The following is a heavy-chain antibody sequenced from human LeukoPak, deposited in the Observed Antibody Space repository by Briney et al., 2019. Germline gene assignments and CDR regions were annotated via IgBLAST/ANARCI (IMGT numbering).Heavy chain of an antibody. Sequence: GGSLRLSCAASGFTFSSYGMHWVRQAPGKGLEWVAVISYDGSNKYYADSVKGRFTISRDNAKNSLYLQMNSLRAEDTAVYYCGREKGRQLGYFDYWGQGTLVTVSS. V-gene: IGHV3-30*03. CDR1: GFTFSSYG. CDR2: ISYDGSNK. CDR3: GREKGRQLGYFDY. D-gene: IGHD1-1*01. J-gene: IGHJ4*02.